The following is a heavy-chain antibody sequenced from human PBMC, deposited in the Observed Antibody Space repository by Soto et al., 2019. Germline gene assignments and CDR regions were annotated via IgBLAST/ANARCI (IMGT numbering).Heavy chain of an antibody. V-gene: IGHV3-7*01. CDR2: IKQDGSET. CDR3: ARVMSPIAVAGTQYYFDY. Sequence: PGGSLRLSCAASGFSFNNYWMSWVRQAPGKGLEWVANIKQDGSETYYVHSVKGRFTISRDNAKNTLYLQMNSLRAEDTAVYYCARVMSPIAVAGTQYYFDYWGQGTLVTVSS. D-gene: IGHD6-19*01. J-gene: IGHJ4*02. CDR1: GFSFNNYW.